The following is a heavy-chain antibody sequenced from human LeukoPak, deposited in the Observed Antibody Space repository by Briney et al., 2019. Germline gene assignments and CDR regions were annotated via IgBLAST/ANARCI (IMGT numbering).Heavy chain of an antibody. J-gene: IGHJ6*03. CDR3: ARLGGRRSVVDTAMVKGHYYYYYMDV. CDR2: IAQDGSAK. V-gene: IGHV3-7*01. CDR1: GFTFSSYW. D-gene: IGHD5-18*01. Sequence: GGSLRLSCAASGFTFSSYWMSWVRQAPGKGLEWVANIAQDGSAKHYVDSVKGRFAISRDNAKNSLYLQMNSLRAEDTAVYHCARLGGRRSVVDTAMVKGHYYYYYMDVWGKGTTVTVSS.